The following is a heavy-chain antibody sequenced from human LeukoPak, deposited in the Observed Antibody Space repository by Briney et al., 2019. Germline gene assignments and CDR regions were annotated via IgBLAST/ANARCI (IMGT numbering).Heavy chain of an antibody. D-gene: IGHD4-17*01. Sequence: ASVKVSCKASGYTFTSYGISWVRQAPGQGLEWMGWISAYNGNTNYAQKLQGRVTMTTDTSTSTAYMELRSLRSEDTAVYYCARALRTFPYGDFWDYWGQGTLVTVSS. J-gene: IGHJ4*02. CDR3: ARALRTFPYGDFWDY. CDR1: GYTFTSYG. CDR2: ISAYNGNT. V-gene: IGHV1-18*01.